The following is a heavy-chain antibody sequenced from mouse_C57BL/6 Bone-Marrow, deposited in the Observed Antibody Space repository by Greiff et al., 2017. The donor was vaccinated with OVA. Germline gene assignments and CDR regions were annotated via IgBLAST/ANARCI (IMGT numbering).Heavy chain of an antibody. V-gene: IGHV14-4*01. Sequence: EVQLQQSGAELVRPGASVKLSCTASGFNIKDDYMHWVKQRPEQGLEWIGWIDPENGDTAYASKFQGKATITADTSSNTAYLQLSSLTSEDTAVYYCTTFDYGAYWGQGTLVTVSA. CDR1: GFNIKDDY. CDR3: TTFDYGAY. CDR2: IDPENGDT. D-gene: IGHD2-4*01. J-gene: IGHJ3*01.